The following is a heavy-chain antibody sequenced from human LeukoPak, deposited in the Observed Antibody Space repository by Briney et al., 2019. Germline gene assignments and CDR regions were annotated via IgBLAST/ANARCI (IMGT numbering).Heavy chain of an antibody. J-gene: IGHJ6*02. CDR3: AKAGSVQLWLLQSGYYYGMDV. D-gene: IGHD5-18*01. CDR2: ISGDGGST. Sequence: GGSLRLSCAASGFTFDDYAMHWVRQAPGKGLEWVSLISGDGGSTYYADSVKGRFTISRDNSKNSLYLQMNRLRTEDTALCYCAKAGSVQLWLLQSGYYYGMDVWGQGTTVTVSS. V-gene: IGHV3-43*02. CDR1: GFTFDDYA.